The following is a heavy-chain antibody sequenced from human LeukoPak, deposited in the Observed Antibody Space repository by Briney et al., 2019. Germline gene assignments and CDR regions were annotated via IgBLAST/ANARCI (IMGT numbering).Heavy chain of an antibody. D-gene: IGHD1-1*01. Sequence: SETLSLTCTVSGGSISSGDYYWSWIRQPPGKGLEWIGYIYYSGSTYYNPSLKSRVIISVDTSRNQFSLKLSSVTAADTAVYYCSTYNTEGHGMDVWGQGTTVTVSS. CDR3: STYNTEGHGMDV. CDR1: GGSISSGDYY. J-gene: IGHJ6*02. V-gene: IGHV4-30-4*01. CDR2: IYYSGST.